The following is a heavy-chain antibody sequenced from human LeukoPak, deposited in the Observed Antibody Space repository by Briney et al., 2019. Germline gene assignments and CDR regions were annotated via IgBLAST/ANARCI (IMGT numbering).Heavy chain of an antibody. CDR3: VRRLIAARYFDF. Sequence: GESLKISCKATGYNFTKYWIGWVRQMPGKGLEWMGTIYPDDSDTKYSPAFQGQVTISADKSVNTAYLQWSSLTASDTAIYYCVRRLIAARYFDFWGQGSLVTVSS. J-gene: IGHJ4*02. D-gene: IGHD6-6*01. V-gene: IGHV5-51*01. CDR2: IYPDDSDT. CDR1: GYNFTKYW.